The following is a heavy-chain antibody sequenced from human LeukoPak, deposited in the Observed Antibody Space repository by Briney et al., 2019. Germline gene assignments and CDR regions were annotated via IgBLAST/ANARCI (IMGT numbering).Heavy chain of an antibody. CDR2: IIPIFGTA. CDR3: ARDPTMRIYCSNTSCYAVWFDP. V-gene: IGHV1-69*13. Sequence: SVKVSCKASGGTFSSYAISWVRQAPGQGLEWMGGIIPIFGTANYAQKFQGRVTITADEYTSTAYMELSSLRSEDTAVYYCARDPTMRIYCSNTSCYAVWFDPWGQGTLVTVSS. D-gene: IGHD2-2*01. CDR1: GGTFSSYA. J-gene: IGHJ5*02.